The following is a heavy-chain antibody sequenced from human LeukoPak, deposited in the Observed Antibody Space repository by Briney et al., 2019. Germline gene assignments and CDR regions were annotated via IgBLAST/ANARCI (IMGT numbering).Heavy chain of an antibody. J-gene: IGHJ4*02. CDR1: GFTFSSYS. V-gene: IGHV3-21*01. CDR2: ISSSSSYI. Sequence: GGSLRLSCAASGFTFSSYSMNWVRQAPGKGLEWVSSISSSSSYIYYADSVKGRFTISRDNAKNSLYLQMNSLRAEDTAVYYCARDRGVEMATMGLDYWGQGTLVTVSS. D-gene: IGHD5-24*01. CDR3: ARDRGVEMATMGLDY.